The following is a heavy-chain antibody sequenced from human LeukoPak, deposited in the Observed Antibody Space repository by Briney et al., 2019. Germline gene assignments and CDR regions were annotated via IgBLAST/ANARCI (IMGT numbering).Heavy chain of an antibody. Sequence: PGGSLRLSCVASGFTVSNNYMSWVRQAPGKGLEWVSYISGSSSHTNYADSVKGRFTISRDNAKNSLYLQMNSLRAEDTAVYYCARDKGGSSSPRYCGMDVWGQGTTVTVSS. V-gene: IGHV3-11*05. J-gene: IGHJ6*02. CDR2: ISGSSSHT. D-gene: IGHD6-13*01. CDR1: GFTVSNNY. CDR3: ARDKGGSSSPRYCGMDV.